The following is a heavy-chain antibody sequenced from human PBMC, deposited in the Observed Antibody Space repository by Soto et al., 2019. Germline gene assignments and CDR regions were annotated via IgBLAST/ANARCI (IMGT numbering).Heavy chain of an antibody. V-gene: IGHV3-30*18. CDR1: GFTFSSYG. CDR2: ISYDGSNK. CDR3: AKDHQCTNGVCYLNYYYGMDV. D-gene: IGHD2-8*01. Sequence: LRLSCAASGFTFSSYGMHWVRQAPGKGLEWVAVISYDGSNKYYADSVKGRFTISRDNSKNTLYLQMNSLRAEDTAVYYCAKDHQCTNGVCYLNYYYGMDVWGQGTTVTVSS. J-gene: IGHJ6*02.